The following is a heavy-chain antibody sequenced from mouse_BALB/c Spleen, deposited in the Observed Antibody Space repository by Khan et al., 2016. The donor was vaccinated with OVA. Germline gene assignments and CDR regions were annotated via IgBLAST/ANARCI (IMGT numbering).Heavy chain of an antibody. J-gene: IGHJ1*01. CDR3: ARSGAYYKYHWYFDV. CDR2: INPSSGYT. CDR1: GYTFTSYT. D-gene: IGHD2-14*01. V-gene: IGHV1-4*01. Sequence: QVQLQQSGAELARPGASVKMSCKASGYTFTSYTMHWVKQRPGLGLEWIGFINPSSGYTNYNQKFKDKDTLTADKSSYTHYMQLSSLTSEDSAVYYCARSGAYYKYHWYFDVWGSGTTDTVSS.